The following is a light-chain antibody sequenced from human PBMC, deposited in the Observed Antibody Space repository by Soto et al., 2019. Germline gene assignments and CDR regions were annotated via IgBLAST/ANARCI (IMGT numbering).Light chain of an antibody. J-gene: IGKJ4*01. V-gene: IGKV1-39*01. CDR2: AVS. CDR1: QSITSY. Sequence: DIQMTQSPSSLSASVGDRVTITCRASQSITSYLNWYQQKPGKAPNLLIYAVSSLDNGVPSRFSGSGSGTDFTLTISSLQPEDSATYYCQQSHSTPLTFGGGTKVDNK. CDR3: QQSHSTPLT.